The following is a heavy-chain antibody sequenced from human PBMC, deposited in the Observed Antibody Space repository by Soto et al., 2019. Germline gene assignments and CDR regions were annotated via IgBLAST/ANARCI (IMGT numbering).Heavy chain of an antibody. V-gene: IGHV3-23*01. CDR1: GFTFSSYA. D-gene: IGHD1-7*01. Sequence: GWSLRLSCAASGFTFSSYAMSWVRRAPGKGLEWVSSISGSGSSTYFVDSVKGRFTISRDNSKNTLYLQMNSLRAEDTAIYYCAKANWNYAPGYFDYWGQGTLVTVSS. CDR3: AKANWNYAPGYFDY. J-gene: IGHJ4*02. CDR2: ISGSGSST.